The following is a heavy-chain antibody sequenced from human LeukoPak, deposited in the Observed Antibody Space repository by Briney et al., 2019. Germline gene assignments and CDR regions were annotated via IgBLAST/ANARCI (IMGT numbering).Heavy chain of an antibody. D-gene: IGHD3-10*01. CDR1: GDSISSGDYY. J-gene: IGHJ4*02. CDR3: ARDRYYYGSGSYYFDY. CDR2: IHTSGST. V-gene: IGHV4-61*02. Sequence: SETLSLTCTVSGDSISSGDYYWSWIRQPAWKGLEWIWRIHTSGSTNYNSSLKSRVTMSVDTSKNQFSLKLCSVTAADTAVYYCARDRYYYGSGSYYFDYWGQGTLVTVSS.